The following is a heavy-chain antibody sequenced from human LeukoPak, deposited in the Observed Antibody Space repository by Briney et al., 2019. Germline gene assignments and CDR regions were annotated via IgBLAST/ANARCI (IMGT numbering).Heavy chain of an antibody. CDR3: ARVGRLQYGDYVAFDY. CDR2: FGHNGDIT. J-gene: IGHJ4*02. D-gene: IGHD4-17*01. CDR1: GFTFSYYG. V-gene: IGHV3-11*01. Sequence: GGSLRLSCAASGFTFSYYGLSWVRQAPGKGLEWVSGFGHNGDITYSDSVKGRFTLSRDNAKNSLYLQMNSLRAEDTAVYYCARVGRLQYGDYVAFDYWGQGALVTVSS.